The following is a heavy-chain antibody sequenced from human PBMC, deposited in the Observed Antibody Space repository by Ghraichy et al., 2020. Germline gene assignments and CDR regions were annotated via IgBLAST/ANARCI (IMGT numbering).Heavy chain of an antibody. D-gene: IGHD6-19*01. CDR2: INHSGST. Sequence: ESLNISCAVYGGSFSGYYWSWIRQPPGKGLEWIGEINHSGSTNYNPSLKSRVTISVDTSKNQFSLKLSSVTAADTAVYYCARGNAGYSSGWYSIWGQGTLVTVSS. CDR1: GGSFSGYY. CDR3: ARGNAGYSSGWYSI. V-gene: IGHV4-34*01. J-gene: IGHJ4*02.